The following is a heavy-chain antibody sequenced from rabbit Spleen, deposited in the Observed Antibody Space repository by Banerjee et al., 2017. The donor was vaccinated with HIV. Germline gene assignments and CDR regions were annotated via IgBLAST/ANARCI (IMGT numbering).Heavy chain of an antibody. D-gene: IGHD2-1*01. CDR2: IHVDSSGYI. V-gene: IGHV1S45*01. J-gene: IGHJ4*01. Sequence: QEQLVESGGGLVQPEGSLTLTCTASGFSFSSSYYMCWVRQAPGKGLEWIACIHVDSSGYIYYASWVEGRFTISKTSSTTVTLQMTSLTAADTATYFCARYSDNTIYSLWGQGTLVTVS. CDR3: ARYSDNTIYSL. CDR1: GFSFSSSYY.